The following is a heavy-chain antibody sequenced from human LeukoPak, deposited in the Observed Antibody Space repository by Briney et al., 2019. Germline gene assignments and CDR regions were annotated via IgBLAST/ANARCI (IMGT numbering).Heavy chain of an antibody. CDR3: ARDHDRRAFDI. Sequence: GGSLRLSCAASGFTVSSNYMSWVRQAPGKGLEWVSVIYSGGSTYYADSVKGQFTISRDNSKNTLYLQMNSLRAEDTAVYYCARDHDRRAFDIWGQGTMVTVAS. J-gene: IGHJ3*02. V-gene: IGHV3-53*01. CDR1: GFTVSSNY. D-gene: IGHD1-1*01. CDR2: IYSGGST.